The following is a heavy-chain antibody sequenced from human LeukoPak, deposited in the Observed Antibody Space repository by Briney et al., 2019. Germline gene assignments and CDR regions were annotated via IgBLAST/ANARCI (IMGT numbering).Heavy chain of an antibody. Sequence: SETLSLTCTVSGDPIRSDSYYWNWLRQPAGKGLEWIGRIYASGSTNYNPSLKSRVTISLDTSRSRFPLNLSSVTATDTAVYFCARDRSSGWLNWFDPWGQGTLVTVSP. V-gene: IGHV4-61*02. J-gene: IGHJ5*02. D-gene: IGHD6-19*01. CDR2: IYASGST. CDR3: ARDRSSGWLNWFDP. CDR1: GDPIRSDSYY.